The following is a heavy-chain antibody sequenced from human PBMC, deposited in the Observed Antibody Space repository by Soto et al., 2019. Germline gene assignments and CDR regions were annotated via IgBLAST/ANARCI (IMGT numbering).Heavy chain of an antibody. D-gene: IGHD5-12*01. J-gene: IGHJ6*02. CDR1: GGSISTYY. V-gene: IGHV4-59*08. Sequence: PSETLSLTCTVSGGSISTYYWSWIRQPPGKGLEWIGYIYYSGSTNYNPSLKSRVTISVDTSKNQFSLKLSSVTAADTAVYYCARLPQWLQPIWGQGTTVTVSS. CDR3: ARLPQWLQPI. CDR2: IYYSGST.